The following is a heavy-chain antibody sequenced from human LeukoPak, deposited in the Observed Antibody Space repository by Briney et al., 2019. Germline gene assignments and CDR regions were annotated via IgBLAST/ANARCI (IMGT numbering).Heavy chain of an antibody. Sequence: SETLSLTCTVSGDSISSGDYYWSWIRQPAGKGLEWIGRISSSGSTNYNPSLKSRVTISVDTSKNQFSLKLSSVIAADTAVYYCARGQTMVRGVISSYYYYYYMDVWGKGTTVTISS. CDR1: GDSISSGDYY. CDR3: ARGQTMVRGVISSYYYYYYMDV. D-gene: IGHD3-10*01. J-gene: IGHJ6*03. V-gene: IGHV4-61*02. CDR2: ISSSGST.